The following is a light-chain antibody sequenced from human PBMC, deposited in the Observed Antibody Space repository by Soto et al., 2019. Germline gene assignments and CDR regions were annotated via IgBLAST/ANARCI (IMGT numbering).Light chain of an antibody. CDR2: EVT. V-gene: IGLV2-8*01. J-gene: IGLJ3*02. CDR3: GSHAGNSNLV. Sequence: QSALTQPPSASGSPERPVAIPSTEPSPDVGAYNYVSGYQQHPAKAPNPMIYEVTNRPSGVPDRFSGSKSGNTASLTVSGLQTEDEADYYCGSHAGNSNLVFGGGTKLTVL. CDR1: SPDVGAYNY.